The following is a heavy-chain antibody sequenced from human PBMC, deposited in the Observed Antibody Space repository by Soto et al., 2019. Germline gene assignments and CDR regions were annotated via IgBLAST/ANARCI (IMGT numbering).Heavy chain of an antibody. D-gene: IGHD3-3*01. CDR3: AARLFWSGPWTDRRLDY. V-gene: IGHV4-39*07. CDR1: GYSVSSSDYY. J-gene: IGHJ4*02. CDR2: MLYSGLT. Sequence: PSETLSLTCNVSGYSVSSSDYYWAWIRQPPGKGLEWIGSMLYSGLTYYNPSLKSRVTLSVDTSKNQFSLKLSSVTAADTAVYYCAARLFWSGPWTDRRLDYWGQGTLVTVYS.